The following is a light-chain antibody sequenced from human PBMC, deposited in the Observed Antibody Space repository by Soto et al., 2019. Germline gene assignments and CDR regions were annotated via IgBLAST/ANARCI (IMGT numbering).Light chain of an antibody. J-gene: IGKJ1*01. CDR1: QSVSSN. CDR2: GAS. CDR3: QQYNNWPPWT. Sequence: EIVMTQSPATLSVSPGERATLSCRASQSVSSNLAWYQQKPGQAPRLLIYGASTRATGIPARFSGSGSWTEFSHTISSLQSEDFAVYYCQQYNNWPPWTFGQGTKVEIK. V-gene: IGKV3-15*01.